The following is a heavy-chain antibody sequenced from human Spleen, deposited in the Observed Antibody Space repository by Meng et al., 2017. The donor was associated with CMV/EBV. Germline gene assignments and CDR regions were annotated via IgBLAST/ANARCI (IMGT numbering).Heavy chain of an antibody. CDR2: INHSGST. J-gene: IGHJ6*02. V-gene: IGHV4-34*01. Sequence: GSLRLSCAVYGGSFSGYYWSWIRQPPGKGLEWIGEINHSGSTNYNPSLKSRVTISVDTSKNQFSLKLSSVTAADTAVYYCARWGVGYCSSTSCYTYYYGMDVWGQGTTVTVSS. CDR3: ARWGVGYCSSTSCYTYYYGMDV. CDR1: GGSFSGYY. D-gene: IGHD2-2*02.